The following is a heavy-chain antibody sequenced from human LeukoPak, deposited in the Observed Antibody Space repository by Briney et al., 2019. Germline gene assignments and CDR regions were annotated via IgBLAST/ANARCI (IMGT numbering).Heavy chain of an antibody. J-gene: IGHJ4*02. V-gene: IGHV3-30*18. CDR3: AKDPSRGSGSYFDY. CDR2: ISYDGSNK. D-gene: IGHD1-26*01. Sequence: GGSLRLSCAASGFTFSSYGMHWVRQAPGKGLEWVAVISYDGSNKYYADSVKGRFTISRDNSKNTLYLQMNSLRAEDTAVYYCAKDPSRGSGSYFDYWGQGTLVTVSS. CDR1: GFTFSSYG.